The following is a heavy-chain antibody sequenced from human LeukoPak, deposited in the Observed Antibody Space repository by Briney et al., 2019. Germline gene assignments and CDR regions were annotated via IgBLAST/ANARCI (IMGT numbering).Heavy chain of an antibody. Sequence: GGSLRLSCAASGFTFSIYSMHWVRQAPGKGLEWVAVISYDGSNKYYADSVRGRFTISRDNSKNTLYLQMNSLRAEDTAVYYCARKIRYGGIYFDYWGQGTLVTVSS. CDR2: ISYDGSNK. CDR3: ARKIRYGGIYFDY. D-gene: IGHD3-10*01. V-gene: IGHV3-30*04. CDR1: GFTFSIYS. J-gene: IGHJ4*02.